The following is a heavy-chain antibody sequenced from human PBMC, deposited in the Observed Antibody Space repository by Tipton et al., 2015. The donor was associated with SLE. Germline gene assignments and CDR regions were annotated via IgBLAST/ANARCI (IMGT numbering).Heavy chain of an antibody. V-gene: IGHV3-74*01. J-gene: IGHJ4*02. D-gene: IGHD6-19*01. CDR1: GFTFSSYW. CDR2: INSDGSST. Sequence: SLRLSCAASGFTFSSYWMHWVRQAPGKGLVWVSRINSDGSSTSHADSVKGRFTISRDNAKNTLYLQMNRLRAEDTAVYYCARVSWEDSSGQEPYFDYWGQGTLVTVSS. CDR3: ARVSWEDSSGQEPYFDY.